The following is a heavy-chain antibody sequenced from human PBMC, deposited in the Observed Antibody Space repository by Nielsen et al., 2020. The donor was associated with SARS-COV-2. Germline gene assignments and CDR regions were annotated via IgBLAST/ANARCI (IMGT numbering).Heavy chain of an antibody. Sequence: GESLKISCAASGFTFSSYAMHWVRQAPGKGLEWVAVISYDGSNKYYADSVKGRFTISRDNSKNTLYLQMNSLRAEDTAVYYCARENQLLLASFDYWGQGTPVTVSS. CDR1: GFTFSSYA. CDR2: ISYDGSNK. D-gene: IGHD2-2*01. V-gene: IGHV3-30*04. CDR3: ARENQLLLASFDY. J-gene: IGHJ4*02.